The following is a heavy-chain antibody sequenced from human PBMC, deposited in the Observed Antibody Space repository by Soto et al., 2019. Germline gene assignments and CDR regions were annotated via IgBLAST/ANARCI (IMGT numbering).Heavy chain of an antibody. V-gene: IGHV1-69*01. CDR1: GGTFSSYA. CDR3: ASRYCSSTSCEYYFDY. D-gene: IGHD2-2*01. J-gene: IGHJ4*02. Sequence: QVQLVQSGAEVKKPGSSVKVSCKASGGTFSSYAISWVRQAPGQGLEWMGGIIPICGTANYAQKFQGRVTITADESTSTAYMELSSLRSEDTAVYYCASRYCSSTSCEYYFDYWGQGTLVTVSS. CDR2: IIPICGTA.